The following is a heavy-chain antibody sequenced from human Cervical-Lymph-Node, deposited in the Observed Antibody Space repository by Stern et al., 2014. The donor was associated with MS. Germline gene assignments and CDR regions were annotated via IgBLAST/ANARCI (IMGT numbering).Heavy chain of an antibody. J-gene: IGHJ4*02. Sequence: VQLVESGGGVVQPGGSLRLSCAASTFTFSISAMHWVRQATGKGLEWVAVISSDGSNKYYADSVRGRFTISRDNSRNTLFLQMNSVRAEDTAVFYCASGYYDSSGYYYRGPDYWGQGTLVTVSS. CDR1: TFTFSISA. CDR2: ISSDGSNK. CDR3: ASGYYDSSGYYYRGPDY. V-gene: IGHV3-30*04. D-gene: IGHD3-22*01.